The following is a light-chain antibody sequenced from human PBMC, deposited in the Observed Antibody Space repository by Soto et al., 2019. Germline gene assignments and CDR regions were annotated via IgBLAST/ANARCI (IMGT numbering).Light chain of an antibody. Sequence: QPVLTQPPSASGTPGQRVTISCSGSSSNIGTYSVNWYQQLPGAAPKLLIYTNNQRPSGVVDRFSGSKSGTSASLAISGLQSGDEANYYCAAWDDSLSGVVFGGGTKVTVL. CDR2: TNN. CDR3: AAWDDSLSGVV. CDR1: SSNIGTYS. V-gene: IGLV1-44*01. J-gene: IGLJ2*01.